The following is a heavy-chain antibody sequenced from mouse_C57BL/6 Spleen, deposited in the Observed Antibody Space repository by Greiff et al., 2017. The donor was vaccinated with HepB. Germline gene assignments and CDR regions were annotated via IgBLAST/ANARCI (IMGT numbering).Heavy chain of an antibody. J-gene: IGHJ3*01. D-gene: IGHD2-4*01. CDR1: GYTFTSYG. Sequence: QVHVKQSGAELARPGASVKLSCKASGYTFTSYGISWVKQRTGQGLEWIGEIYPRSGNTYYNEKFKGKATLTADKSSSTAYMELRSLTSEDSAVYFCARTEDYGFAYWGQGTLVTVSA. CDR2: IYPRSGNT. V-gene: IGHV1-81*01. CDR3: ARTEDYGFAY.